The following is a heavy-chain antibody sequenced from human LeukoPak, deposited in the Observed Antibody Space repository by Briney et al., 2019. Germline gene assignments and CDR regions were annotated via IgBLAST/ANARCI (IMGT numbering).Heavy chain of an antibody. D-gene: IGHD6-19*01. CDR1: GFTFSSYS. CDR3: ARGRRNAAVAGTGLEYTYYFDY. J-gene: IGHJ4*02. Sequence: GGSLRLSCAASGFTFSSYSMNWVRQAPGKGLEWVSSISSSSSYIYYADSVKGRFTISRDNAKNSLYLQMNSLRAEDTAVYYCARGRRNAAVAGTGLEYTYYFDYWGQGTLVTVSS. V-gene: IGHV3-21*01. CDR2: ISSSSSYI.